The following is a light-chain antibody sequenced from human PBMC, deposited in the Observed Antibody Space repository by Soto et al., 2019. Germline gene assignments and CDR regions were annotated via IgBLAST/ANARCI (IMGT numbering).Light chain of an antibody. J-gene: IGKJ4*01. CDR2: GAS. V-gene: IGKV3-20*01. Sequence: TQSPSTLSGSVGDRVTLSCRASQSVSSSYLAWYQQKPGQAPRLLIYGASSRATGIPDRFSGSGSGTDFTLTISRLEPEDFAVYYCQQYGSSPLTFGGGTKVEIK. CDR3: QQYGSSPLT. CDR1: QSVSSSY.